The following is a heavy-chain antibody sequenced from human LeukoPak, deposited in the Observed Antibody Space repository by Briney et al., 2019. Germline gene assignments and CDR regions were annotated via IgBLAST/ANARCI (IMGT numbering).Heavy chain of an antibody. J-gene: IGHJ5*02. CDR2: IYYSGNT. D-gene: IGHD3-22*01. CDR1: GGSISTYY. CDR3: ARDDSSGYYNWFDP. Sequence: SETLSLTCTVSGGSISTYYWSWIRRPPGKGLEWIGYIYYSGNTNYNPSLQSRVTMSVDTSKNQFSLKLSSVTAADTAVYYCARDDSSGYYNWFDPWGQGTLVTVSS. V-gene: IGHV4-59*01.